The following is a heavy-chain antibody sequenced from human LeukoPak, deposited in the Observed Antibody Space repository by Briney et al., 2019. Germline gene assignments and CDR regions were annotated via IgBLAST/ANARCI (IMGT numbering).Heavy chain of an antibody. CDR2: INEGGSRD. J-gene: IGHJ3*02. V-gene: IGHV3-7*01. Sequence: GGSLRLSCEASGFTFSMYWMTWVRQAPGKGLEWVANINEGGSRDWYVDSLKGRFTISRDNAKNTLYLQMNSLRAEDTAVYYCVRAVAGRGNIWGQGTMVTVSS. CDR3: VRAVAGRGNI. CDR1: GFTFSMYW. D-gene: IGHD6-19*01.